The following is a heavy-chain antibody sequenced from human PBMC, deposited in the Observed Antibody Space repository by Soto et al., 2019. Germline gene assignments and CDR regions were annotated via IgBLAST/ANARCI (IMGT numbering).Heavy chain of an antibody. Sequence: QGPLVESGGGVVQPGGSLRLSCAASGFLFSTYAMHWVRQAPGKGLEWVAVISYDGAEKHYADSVRGRFTISRDNSGDSLFLQMHSLRVEDTAVYYCVRSDFYQGSETYYPTDYWGLGTLVTVSS. CDR3: VRSDFYQGSETYYPTDY. CDR1: GFLFSTYA. CDR2: ISYDGAEK. J-gene: IGHJ4*02. V-gene: IGHV3-30*03. D-gene: IGHD3-10*01.